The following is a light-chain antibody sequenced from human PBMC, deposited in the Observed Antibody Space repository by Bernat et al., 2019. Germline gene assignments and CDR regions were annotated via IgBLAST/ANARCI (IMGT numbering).Light chain of an antibody. V-gene: IGKV3-11*01. Sequence: EIVLTQSPATLSLSPGERATLSCRASQSVSSYLAWYQQQPGQAPRLLIYAASNRATGIPARFSGSGSGTDFTLTISSLEPEDFAVYYCQQRSNWPLITFGQGTRLEIK. CDR3: QQRSNWPLIT. CDR2: AAS. CDR1: QSVSSY. J-gene: IGKJ5*01.